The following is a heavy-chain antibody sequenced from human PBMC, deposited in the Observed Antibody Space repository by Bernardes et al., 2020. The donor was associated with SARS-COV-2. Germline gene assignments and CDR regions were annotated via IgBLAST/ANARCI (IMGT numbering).Heavy chain of an antibody. Sequence: GSSLKLFCAASGFTFSSYAMHWVRQAPGKGLEWVAVISYDGSNKYYADSVKGRFTISRDNSKNTLYLQMNSLRAEDTAVYYCASDPSVAATTTHYYGMDVWGQGTTVTVSS. CDR2: ISYDGSNK. D-gene: IGHD2-15*01. J-gene: IGHJ6*02. V-gene: IGHV3-30-3*01. CDR1: GFTFSSYA. CDR3: ASDPSVAATTTHYYGMDV.